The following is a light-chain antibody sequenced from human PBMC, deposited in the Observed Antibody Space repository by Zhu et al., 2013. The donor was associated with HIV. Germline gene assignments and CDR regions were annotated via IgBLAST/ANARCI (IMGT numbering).Light chain of an antibody. V-gene: IGKV3D-15*01. J-gene: IGKJ1*01. CDR3: QQYSKWPPT. CDR1: QNVNRF. CDR2: GAS. Sequence: EIVMTQSPATLSVSPGERATLSCRTSQNVNRFLAWYQRQPGQAPRLLIYGASARASGIPTRFSGSGSGTDFTLTINSLQSDDFALYYCQQYSKWPPTFGQGTKVGLK.